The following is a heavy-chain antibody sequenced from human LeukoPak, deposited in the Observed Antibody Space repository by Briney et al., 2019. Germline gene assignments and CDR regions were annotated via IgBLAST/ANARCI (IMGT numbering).Heavy chain of an antibody. CDR2: ISGSGDGT. CDR3: AKDRSDSSRWYAGSH. D-gene: IGHD6-13*01. V-gene: IGHV3-23*01. CDR1: GFTFSSYA. J-gene: IGHJ4*02. Sequence: GGSLRLSCVASGFTFSSYAMSWVRQAPGMGLEWVSAISGSGDGTYYADSVNGRFTISRDNSKNTLYLQMNSLRAEDTAVYYCAKDRSDSSRWYAGSHWGQGTLVTVSS.